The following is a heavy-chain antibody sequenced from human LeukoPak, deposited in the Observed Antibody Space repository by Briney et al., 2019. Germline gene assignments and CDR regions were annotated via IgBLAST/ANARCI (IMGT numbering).Heavy chain of an antibody. Sequence: GESLKISCKGSGYRFSIYWIAWVRQMPGKGLEWLGIIYPGDSDTRYSPSFQGQVTVSVDNSINTAYLQWSSLKASDTAIYYCARRVGANDAFDFWGQGIMVNVFS. D-gene: IGHD1-26*01. CDR1: GYRFSIYW. V-gene: IGHV5-51*01. CDR3: ARRVGANDAFDF. CDR2: IYPGDSDT. J-gene: IGHJ3*01.